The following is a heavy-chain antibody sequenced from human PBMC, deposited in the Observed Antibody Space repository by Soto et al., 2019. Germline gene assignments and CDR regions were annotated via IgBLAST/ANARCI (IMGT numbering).Heavy chain of an antibody. D-gene: IGHD3-16*01. CDR1: GFTFSSYA. Sequence: EVQLLESGGGLVQPGGSLRLSCAASGFTFSSYAMSWVRQAPGKGLEWVSAISGSGGSTYYADFVKGRFTISRDNSKNTLYLQMNSLRAEDTAVYYCAKVGEDPLEYFDYWGQGTLVTVSS. CDR3: AKVGEDPLEYFDY. CDR2: ISGSGGST. V-gene: IGHV3-23*01. J-gene: IGHJ4*02.